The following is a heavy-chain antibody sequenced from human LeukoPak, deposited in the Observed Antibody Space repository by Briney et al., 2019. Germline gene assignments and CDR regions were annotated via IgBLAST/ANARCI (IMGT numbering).Heavy chain of an antibody. V-gene: IGHV4-59*01. CDR2: IYYSGST. CDR3: ARDTGSYWRWFDP. CDR1: GGSISSYY. Sequence: QVQLQESGPGLVKPSETLSLTCTVSGGSISSYYWCLFRQPPGKGLEWIGYIYYSGSTNYNPSLKSRVTISVDTSKNQFSLKLSSVTAADTAVYYCARDTGSYWRWFDPWGQGTLVTVSS. J-gene: IGHJ5*02. D-gene: IGHD1-26*01.